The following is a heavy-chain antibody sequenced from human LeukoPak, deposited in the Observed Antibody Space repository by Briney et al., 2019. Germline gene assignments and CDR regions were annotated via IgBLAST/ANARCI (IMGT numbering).Heavy chain of an antibody. D-gene: IGHD3-10*01. CDR2: IYYSGST. CDR3: AREKDVDYYGSGSYYNWFDP. J-gene: IGHJ5*02. Sequence: PSETLSLTCTVSGGSISSGDYYWSWIRQPPGKGLEWIGYIYYSGSTHYNPSLKSRVTISVDTSKNQFPLKLSSVTAADTAVYYCAREKDVDYYGSGSYYNWFDPWGQGTLVTVSS. CDR1: GGSISSGDYY. V-gene: IGHV4-30-4*08.